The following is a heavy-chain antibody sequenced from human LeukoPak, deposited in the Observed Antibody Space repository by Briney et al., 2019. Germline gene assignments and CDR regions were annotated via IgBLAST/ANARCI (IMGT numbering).Heavy chain of an antibody. J-gene: IGHJ4*02. D-gene: IGHD6-19*01. Sequence: TRGESLKISCKGSGYSFTSYRIGWVRQMPGKGLEWMGIIYPGDSDTRYSPSFQGQVTISADKSINTAYLQWSSLKASDTAMYYCARQRSGWYYFDYWGQGTLVTVSS. CDR3: ARQRSGWYYFDY. CDR2: IYPGDSDT. V-gene: IGHV5-51*01. CDR1: GYSFTSYR.